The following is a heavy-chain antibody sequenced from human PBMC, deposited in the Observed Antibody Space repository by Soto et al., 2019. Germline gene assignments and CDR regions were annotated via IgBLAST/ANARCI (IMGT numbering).Heavy chain of an antibody. CDR3: AKFRAGLGSQTDS. V-gene: IGHV3-23*01. J-gene: IGHJ4*02. CDR2: VGVSGDTT. D-gene: IGHD3-10*01. Sequence: EVQLLESGGNLVQPGGSLRLFCAASGFTFSSYAMSWVLQAPGQGLEWVSTVGVSGDTTYYTDSVKGRFTISRDNSNNSLFLLMHSLRAEDTAIYYCAKFRAGLGSQTDSWGQGTLVTVSS. CDR1: GFTFSSYA.